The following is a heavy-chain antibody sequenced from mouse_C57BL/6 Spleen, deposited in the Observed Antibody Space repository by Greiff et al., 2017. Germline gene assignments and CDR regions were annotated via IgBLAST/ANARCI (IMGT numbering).Heavy chain of an antibody. CDR3: ARTGDYDGYFDY. Sequence: ESGPGLVKPSQSLSLTCSVTGYSITSGYYWNWIRQFPGNKLEWMGYISYDGSNNYNPSLKNRISITRDTSKNQFFLKLNSVTTEDTATYYCARTGDYDGYFDYWCQGTTLTVSS. CDR2: ISYDGSN. D-gene: IGHD2-4*01. CDR1: GYSITSGYY. V-gene: IGHV3-6*01. J-gene: IGHJ2*01.